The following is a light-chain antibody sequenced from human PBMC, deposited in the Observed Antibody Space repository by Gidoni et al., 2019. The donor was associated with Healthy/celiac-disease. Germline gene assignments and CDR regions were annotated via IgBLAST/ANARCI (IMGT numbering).Light chain of an antibody. J-gene: IGKJ4*02. CDR2: GAS. Sequence: IQLTQSPSSLSASVGDRVTITCRASQGISSYLAWYQQEPGKAPKLLIYGASTLQSGVPSSVSGSGSGTDFNLTISSLQPEEFATYLCKQFNTFPRTFGGGTKVEIK. V-gene: IGKV1-9*01. CDR1: QGISSY. CDR3: KQFNTFPRT.